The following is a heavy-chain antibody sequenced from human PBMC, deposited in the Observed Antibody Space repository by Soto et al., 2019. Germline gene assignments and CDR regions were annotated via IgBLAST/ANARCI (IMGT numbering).Heavy chain of an antibody. CDR1: GFTFSDYY. Sequence: GGSLRLSCAASGFTFSDYYMSWIRQAPGKGLEWVSYISSSGSTIYYADSVKGRFTISRDNAKNTLYLQMNSLRAEDTAVYYCARDLGTDIVVVPAAISIPSNYYYYGMDVWGQGTTVTVSS. D-gene: IGHD2-2*02. J-gene: IGHJ6*02. CDR2: ISSSGSTI. CDR3: ARDLGTDIVVVPAAISIPSNYYYYGMDV. V-gene: IGHV3-11*04.